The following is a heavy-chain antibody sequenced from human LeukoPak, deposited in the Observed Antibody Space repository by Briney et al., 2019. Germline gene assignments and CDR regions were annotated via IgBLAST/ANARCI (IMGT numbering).Heavy chain of an antibody. V-gene: IGHV4-59*08. Sequence: SETLSLTCTVSGGSISSYYWSWIRQPPGKGLEWIGYIYYSGSTNYNPSLKSRVTISVDTSKNQFSLKLSSVTAADTAVYYCARLYGGPTGDYWGQGTLVTVSS. CDR1: GGSISSYY. J-gene: IGHJ4*02. CDR2: IYYSGST. CDR3: ARLYGGPTGDY. D-gene: IGHD3-16*01.